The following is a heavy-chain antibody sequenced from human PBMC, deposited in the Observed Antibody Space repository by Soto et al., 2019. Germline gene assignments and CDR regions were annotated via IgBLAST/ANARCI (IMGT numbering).Heavy chain of an antibody. CDR1: GFSLSTSGVG. D-gene: IGHD4-4*01. V-gene: IGHV2-5*02. J-gene: IGHJ5*02. Sequence: QITLKESGPTLVKPTQTLTLTCTFSGFSLSTSGVGVGWIRPPPGKALEWLAFIYWDDDKRYSPSLKSRHTSSKYTPKDQIDLTVTTMDTVGTAAYYWPHNQVTMLGKWFDPQRHGTLVT. CDR3: PHNQVTMLGKWFDP. CDR2: IYWDDDK.